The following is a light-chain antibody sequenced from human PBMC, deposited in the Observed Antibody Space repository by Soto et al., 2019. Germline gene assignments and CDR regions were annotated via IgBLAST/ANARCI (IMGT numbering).Light chain of an antibody. Sequence: QSVLTQPPSVSGAPGQRVTISCTGSSSNIGAGYDVHWYQRLPGTAPKVLIYGNNNRPSGVPDRFSGSKSGTSASLAITGLQAEDEADYYCQSYDSSLSGSYVLGTGTKVTV. CDR2: GNN. V-gene: IGLV1-40*01. CDR3: QSYDSSLSGSYV. J-gene: IGLJ1*01. CDR1: SSNIGAGYD.